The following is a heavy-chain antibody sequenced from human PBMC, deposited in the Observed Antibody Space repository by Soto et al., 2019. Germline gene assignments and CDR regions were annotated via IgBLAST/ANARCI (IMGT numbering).Heavy chain of an antibody. J-gene: IGHJ4*02. Sequence: GESRRRFWEDSDFSFSSYAMHWSRQAPGKGLEWLAVISFDGNIIQYADSVKGRFIISRDNSKNTLYLQMNSLRGDDTAVYYCARTFDTITYYFDYWGQGTLVTVSS. D-gene: IGHD3-9*01. CDR3: ARTFDTITYYFDY. V-gene: IGHV3-30-3*01. CDR1: DFSFSSYA. CDR2: ISFDGNII.